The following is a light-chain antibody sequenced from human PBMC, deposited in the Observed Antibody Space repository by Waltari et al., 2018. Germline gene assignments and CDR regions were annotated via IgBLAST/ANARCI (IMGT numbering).Light chain of an antibody. V-gene: IGLV1-44*01. CDR1: DSNIGGNF. CDR2: RDN. Sequence: QSVLTQSPSASGTTGQRATIPCSGSDSNIGGNFVHWYQQFPGTAPKLLIHRDNQRPSGVPDRFSGSKSGTSASLAISGLQSEDEALYFCAVWDDSLNGWVFGGGTKVTVL. J-gene: IGLJ3*02. CDR3: AVWDDSLNGWV.